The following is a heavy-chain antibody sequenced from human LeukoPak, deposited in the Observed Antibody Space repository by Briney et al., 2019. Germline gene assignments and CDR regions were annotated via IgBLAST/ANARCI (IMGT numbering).Heavy chain of an antibody. CDR3: ARSQYYDSSGYSSNWFDP. J-gene: IGHJ5*02. CDR2: INHSGST. D-gene: IGHD3-22*01. V-gene: IGHV4-34*01. CDR1: GGSFSGYY. Sequence: SETLSLTCAVYGGSFSGYYWSWIRQPPGKGLEWIGEINHSGSTNYNPSLKSRVTISVDTSKNQFSLKLSSVTAADTAVYYCARSQYYDSSGYSSNWFDPWGQGTLVTVSS.